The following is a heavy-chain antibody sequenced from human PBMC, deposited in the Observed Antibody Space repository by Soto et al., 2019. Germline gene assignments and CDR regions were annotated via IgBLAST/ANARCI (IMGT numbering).Heavy chain of an antibody. CDR2: FDPEDGET. V-gene: IGHV1-24*01. Sequence: ASVKVSCKVSGYTLTELSMHWVRQAPGKGLEWMGGFDPEDGETIYAQKFQGRVTMTEDTSTDTAYMELSSLRSEDTAVYYCATELTVTRSRDGRLLRDYWGQGTLVTVSS. D-gene: IGHD4-17*01. J-gene: IGHJ4*02. CDR1: GYTLTELS. CDR3: ATELTVTRSRDGRLLRDY.